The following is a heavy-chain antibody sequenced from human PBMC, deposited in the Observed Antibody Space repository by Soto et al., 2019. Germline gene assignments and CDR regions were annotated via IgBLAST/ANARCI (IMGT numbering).Heavy chain of an antibody. CDR2: INPNSGNT. D-gene: IGHD3-3*01. CDR3: ARQYYDFWSGYWTYYFDY. J-gene: IGHJ4*02. CDR1: GYTFTSYD. Sequence: QVQLVQSRAEVKKPGASVKVSCKASGYTFTSYDINWVRQATGQGLEWMGWINPNSGNTGYAQKFQGRVTMTRNTSINTAYMELSSLRSEDTAVYYCARQYYDFWSGYWTYYFDYWGQGTLVTVSS. V-gene: IGHV1-8*01.